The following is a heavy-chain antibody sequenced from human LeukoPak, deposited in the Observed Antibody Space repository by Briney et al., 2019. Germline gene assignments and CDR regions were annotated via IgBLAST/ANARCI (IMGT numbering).Heavy chain of an antibody. CDR2: ISGSGGST. Sequence: PGGSLRLSCAASGVTFTSYWMHWVRQAPGKGLEWVSAISGSGGSTYYADSVKGRFTISRDNSKNTLYLQMNSLRAEDTAVYYCAKEHYSNYPYYFDYWGQGTLVTVSS. CDR1: GVTFTSYW. V-gene: IGHV3-23*01. D-gene: IGHD4-11*01. CDR3: AKEHYSNYPYYFDY. J-gene: IGHJ4*02.